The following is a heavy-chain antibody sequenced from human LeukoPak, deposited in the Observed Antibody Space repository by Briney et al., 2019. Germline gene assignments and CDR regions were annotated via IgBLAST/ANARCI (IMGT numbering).Heavy chain of an antibody. D-gene: IGHD3-22*01. J-gene: IGHJ4*02. CDR1: GGSISSSSYY. Sequence: SETLSLTCTVSGGSISSSSYYWGWIRQPPGKGLEWSGSIYYSGSTYYNPSLKSRVTISVDTSKNQFSLKLSSVTAEDTAVYYCARDFSDDSSGYYGELDYWGQGTLVTVSS. CDR3: ARDFSDDSSGYYGELDY. CDR2: IYYSGST. V-gene: IGHV4-39*07.